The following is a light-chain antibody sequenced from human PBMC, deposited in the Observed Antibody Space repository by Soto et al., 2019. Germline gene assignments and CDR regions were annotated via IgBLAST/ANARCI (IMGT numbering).Light chain of an antibody. CDR1: SSDVGGYNY. J-gene: IGLJ2*01. V-gene: IGLV2-14*01. Sequence: QSVLTQPASVSGSPGQSITISCTGTSSDVGGYNYVSWYQQHPGKAPQLMIYEVTNRPSGISNRFSGSKSGNTASLTISGLQAEDEADYYCSSYTSSGTVLFGGGTKVTVL. CDR3: SSYTSSGTVL. CDR2: EVT.